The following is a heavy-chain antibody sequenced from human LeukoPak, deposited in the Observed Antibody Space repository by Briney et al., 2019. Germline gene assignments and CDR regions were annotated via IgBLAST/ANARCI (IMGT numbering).Heavy chain of an antibody. V-gene: IGHV3-9*01. Sequence: GRSLRLSCTASGFTFDDYGMHWVRQAPGRGLEWVSSVSWNSGSVAYGDSVKGRFTIARDNAKNSLYLQMTSLRIEDTALYYCAKDNGIFGEAYLDYWGQGTLVTVSS. J-gene: IGHJ4*02. CDR1: GFTFDDYG. CDR2: VSWNSGSV. CDR3: AKDNGIFGEAYLDY. D-gene: IGHD3-3*01.